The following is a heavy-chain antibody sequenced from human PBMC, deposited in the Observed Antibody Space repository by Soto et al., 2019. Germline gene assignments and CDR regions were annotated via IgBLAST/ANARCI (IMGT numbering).Heavy chain of an antibody. CDR2: ITGSGGAM. J-gene: IGHJ1*01. CDR1: GFAFSSSE. Sequence: PGGSLRLSCTASGFAFSSSEMDWFRQAPGKGLEWVAYITGSGGAMFHADSVKGRFSISRDNAKNSLFLEMNSLTADDTGVYYCAKVSPFILGSHLWGQGTLVTVSS. V-gene: IGHV3-48*03. D-gene: IGHD3-9*01. CDR3: AKVSPFILGSHL.